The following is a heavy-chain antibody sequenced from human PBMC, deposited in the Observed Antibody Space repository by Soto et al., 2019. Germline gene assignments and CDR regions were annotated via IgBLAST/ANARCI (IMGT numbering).Heavy chain of an antibody. CDR2: TTYDGGIK. V-gene: IGHV3-30*03. CDR1: GFSFSSYG. Sequence: PGVSIRLSCAASGFSFSSYGMEWVRLAPGKGLEWVAATTYDGGIKHYVDSVKGRFTISRDNSKNTLYLQMNSLRVEDTATYYCSGVLDMPYFYYGLIVWGPGIPFT. D-gene: IGHD2-8*01. CDR3: SGVLDMPYFYYGLIV. J-gene: IGHJ6*02.